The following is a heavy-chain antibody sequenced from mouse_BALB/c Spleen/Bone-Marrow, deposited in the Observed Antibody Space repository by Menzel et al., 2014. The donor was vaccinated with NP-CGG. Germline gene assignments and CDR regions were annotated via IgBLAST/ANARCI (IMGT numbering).Heavy chain of an antibody. D-gene: IGHD2-2*01. CDR3: ARSRDGYDSFAY. J-gene: IGHJ3*01. CDR2: INPSTGYT. V-gene: IGHV1-7*01. CDR1: GYTFTSYW. Sequence: VQLQQSGAELAKPGASVKMSCEASGYTFTSYWMHWVRQRPGQGLEWIGYINPSTGYTEYNQKFKDKATLTADKSSSTAYMQLSSLTSEDSAVYYCARSRDGYDSFAYWGQGTLVTVPA.